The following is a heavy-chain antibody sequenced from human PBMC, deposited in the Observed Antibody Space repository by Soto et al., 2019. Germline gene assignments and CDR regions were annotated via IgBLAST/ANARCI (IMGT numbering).Heavy chain of an antibody. Sequence: QVQLVQSGAEVKKPGASVKVSCKASGYTFTSYGISWVRQAPGQGLEWMGWISAYNGNTNYAQKLQGRVTMTTDTSTSTAYVELRSLRSDDTAVYYCARAVSVTTVISPFDYWGQGTLVTVSS. D-gene: IGHD4-17*01. CDR2: ISAYNGNT. J-gene: IGHJ4*02. CDR3: ARAVSVTTVISPFDY. CDR1: GYTFTSYG. V-gene: IGHV1-18*01.